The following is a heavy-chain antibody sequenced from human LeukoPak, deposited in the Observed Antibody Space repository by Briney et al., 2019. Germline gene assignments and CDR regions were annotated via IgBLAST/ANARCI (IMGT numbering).Heavy chain of an antibody. J-gene: IGHJ4*02. D-gene: IGHD1-26*01. Sequence: GGSLRLSCGASGFTFTTHWIHWVRQAPGKGLVWVSRIKPDGSDTNYADSVKGRFTISRDNSKNTLYLQMNSLRAEDTAVYYCAKSYSGIRGAFFDYWGQGTLVTVSS. CDR1: GFTFTTHW. V-gene: IGHV3-74*01. CDR3: AKSYSGIRGAFFDY. CDR2: IKPDGSDT.